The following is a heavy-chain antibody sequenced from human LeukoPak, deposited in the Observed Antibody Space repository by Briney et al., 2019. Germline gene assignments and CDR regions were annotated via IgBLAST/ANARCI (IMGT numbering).Heavy chain of an antibody. CDR2: IDPSDSYT. D-gene: IGHD3-10*01. V-gene: IGHV5-10-1*01. CDR1: GNSFTNYW. J-gene: IGHJ4*02. Sequence: GESLRISCKDSGNSFTNYWISWVRQMPGKGLEWMGRIDPSDSYTNYSPSFQGHVTISVDKSISTAYLQWSSLKASDTAMYYCARRYDSGSTIDQWGQGTLVTVSS. CDR3: ARRYDSGSTIDQ.